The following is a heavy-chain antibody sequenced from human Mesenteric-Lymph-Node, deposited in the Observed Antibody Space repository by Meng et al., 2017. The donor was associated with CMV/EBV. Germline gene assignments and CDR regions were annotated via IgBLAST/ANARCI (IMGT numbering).Heavy chain of an antibody. V-gene: IGHV3-52*01. CDR3: AVGHDSRKVAY. CDR2: IKCDGSEK. D-gene: IGHD3-3*01. CDR1: GFTFSSSW. Sequence: GGSLRLSCAASGFTFSSSWMHWVCQAPEKGLEWVADIKCDGSEKYYVDSVKGRLTISRDNAKNTVYLEMNNLRAEDTALYYCAVGHDSRKVAYWGRGTLVTVSS. J-gene: IGHJ4*02.